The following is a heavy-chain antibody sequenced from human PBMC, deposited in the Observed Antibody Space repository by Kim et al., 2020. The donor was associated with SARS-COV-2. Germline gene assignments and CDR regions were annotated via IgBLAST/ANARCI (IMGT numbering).Heavy chain of an antibody. V-gene: IGHV3-11*03. D-gene: IGHD3-10*01. CDR2: ITGISSYT. Sequence: GGSLRLSCAASGFIFSYYYMTWIRQAPGKGLESVSYITGISSYTNYADSVKGRLTISRDNAKNSLYLQMNSLRAEDTAVYYCARGYGSPPLEYYFDYWGQGTLVTVSS. CDR3: ARGYGSPPLEYYFDY. CDR1: GFIFSYYY. J-gene: IGHJ4*02.